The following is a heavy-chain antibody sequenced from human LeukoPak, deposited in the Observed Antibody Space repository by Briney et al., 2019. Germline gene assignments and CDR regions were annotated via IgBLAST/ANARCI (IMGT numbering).Heavy chain of an antibody. D-gene: IGHD3-10*01. CDR2: INPNSGGT. CDR3: ARSSVASGRGYFDY. Sequence: ASVKVSCKASGYTFTGYYMHWVRQAPGQGLEWMGWINPNSGGTNYAQKFQGRVTITADESTSTAYMELSSLRSEDTAMYYCARSSVASGRGYFDYWGQGILVTVSS. CDR1: GYTFTGYY. J-gene: IGHJ4*02. V-gene: IGHV1-2*02.